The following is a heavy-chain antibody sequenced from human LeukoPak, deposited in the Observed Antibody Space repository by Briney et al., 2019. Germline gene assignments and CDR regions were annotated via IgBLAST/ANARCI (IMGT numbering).Heavy chain of an antibody. D-gene: IGHD2/OR15-2a*01. CDR3: AKADTTEGSYFDY. Sequence: QPGGSLRLSCAASGFTFSSYGMHWVRKAPGKGLEWVAVISYDGSNKYYADSVKGRFTISRDNSKNTLYLQMNSLRAEDTAVYYCAKADTTEGSYFDYWGQGNLVTVSS. CDR1: GFTFSSYG. J-gene: IGHJ4*02. CDR2: ISYDGSNK. V-gene: IGHV3-30*18.